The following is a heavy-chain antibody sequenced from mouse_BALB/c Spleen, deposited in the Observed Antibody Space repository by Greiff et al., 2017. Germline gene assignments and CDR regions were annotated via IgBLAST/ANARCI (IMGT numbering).Heavy chain of an antibody. J-gene: IGHJ4*01. CDR2: ISSGGGNT. V-gene: IGHV5-9*03. CDR3: AGGNYVENAMDY. D-gene: IGHD2-1*01. Sequence: EVKLVESGGGLVKPGGSLKLSCAASGFTFSSYTMSWVRQTPEKRLEWVATISSGGGNTYYPDSVKGRFTISRDNAKNNLYLQMSSLRSEDTALYYCAGGNYVENAMDYWGQGTSVTVSS. CDR1: GFTFSSYT.